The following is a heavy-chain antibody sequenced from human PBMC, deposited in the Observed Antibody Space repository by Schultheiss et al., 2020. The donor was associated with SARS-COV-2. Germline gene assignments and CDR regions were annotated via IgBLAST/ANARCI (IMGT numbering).Heavy chain of an antibody. CDR1: GFTFSSYA. J-gene: IGHJ4*02. CDR2: ISSSGSTI. Sequence: GGSLRLSCAASGFTFSSYAMNWVRQAPGKGLEWVSYISSSGSTIYYADSVKGRFTISRDNAKNSLYLQMNSLRAEDTAVYYCAREYSGWYVYWGQGTLVTVSS. CDR3: AREYSGWYVY. D-gene: IGHD6-19*01. V-gene: IGHV3-48*04.